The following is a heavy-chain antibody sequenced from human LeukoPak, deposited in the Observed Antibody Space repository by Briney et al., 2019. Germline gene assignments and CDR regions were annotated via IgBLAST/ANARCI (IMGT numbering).Heavy chain of an antibody. CDR3: ARVYTGRAFDI. Sequence: GGSLRLSCVASGFTFSSYEMNWVRQAPGKGLEWVSYISSSGSTIYYADSVKGRFTISRDKAKNSLYLQMNSLRAEDTAVYYCARVYTGRAFDIWGQGTMVTVSS. J-gene: IGHJ3*02. V-gene: IGHV3-48*03. D-gene: IGHD2-8*01. CDR2: ISSSGSTI. CDR1: GFTFSSYE.